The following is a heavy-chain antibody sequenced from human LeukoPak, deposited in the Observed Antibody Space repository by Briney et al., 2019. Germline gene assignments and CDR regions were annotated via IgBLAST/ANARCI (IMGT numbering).Heavy chain of an antibody. J-gene: IGHJ6*03. CDR3: ARVRSGRQGPNLHYYYYYYMDV. CDR2: ISDYNGNT. CDR1: GYTFTNFG. D-gene: IGHD3-10*01. Sequence: ASVKVSCKASGYTFTNFGISWVRQAPGQGLEWMGWISDYNGNTNNAQNLQGRVTMTTDTSTSTAYMELMSLRSDDTAVYYCARVRSGRQGPNLHYYYYYYMDVWGKGTTVTVSS. V-gene: IGHV1-18*01.